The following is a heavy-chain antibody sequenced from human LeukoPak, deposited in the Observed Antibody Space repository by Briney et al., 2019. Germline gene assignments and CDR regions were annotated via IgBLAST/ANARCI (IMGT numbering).Heavy chain of an antibody. Sequence: GGSLRLSCAASGFTFSSYFMNWVRQAPGKGLEWVSAISSTTSSIYYADSVKGRFTISRDNAKNSLYLQMNSLRAEDTAVYYCARGLCGGDCYSDWGQGTLVTVSS. CDR2: ISSTTSSI. V-gene: IGHV3-21*01. J-gene: IGHJ4*02. CDR1: GFTFSSYF. CDR3: ARGLCGGDCYSD. D-gene: IGHD2-21*02.